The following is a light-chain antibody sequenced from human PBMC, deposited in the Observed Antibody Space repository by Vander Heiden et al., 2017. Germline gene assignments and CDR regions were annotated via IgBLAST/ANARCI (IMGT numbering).Light chain of an antibody. CDR3: ATWDDSLSSWV. CDR1: TTNIENNY. J-gene: IGLJ3*02. V-gene: IGLV1-47*01. CDR2: RDN. Sequence: QSVLTQPPSTFGTPGQSVPFSCSGSTTNIENNYVYWYQKFPGTAPKIVIYRDNQRPSGISDRFSGSKSGTSASLAISGLRSEDEADYYCATWDDSLSSWVCGGGTGLTVL.